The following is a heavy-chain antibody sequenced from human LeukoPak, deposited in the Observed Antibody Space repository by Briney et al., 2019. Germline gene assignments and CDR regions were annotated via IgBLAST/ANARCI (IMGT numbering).Heavy chain of an antibody. CDR2: IYYSGST. Sequence: PSETLSLTCTVSGGSISSSSYYWGWIRQPPGKGLEWIGSIYYSGSTYYNPSLKSRVTISVDTSKNQFSLKLSSVTAADTAVYYCARRIYDFWSGHQYYLDYWGQGTLVTVSS. V-gene: IGHV4-39*01. D-gene: IGHD3-3*01. CDR3: ARRIYDFWSGHQYYLDY. J-gene: IGHJ4*02. CDR1: GGSISSSSYY.